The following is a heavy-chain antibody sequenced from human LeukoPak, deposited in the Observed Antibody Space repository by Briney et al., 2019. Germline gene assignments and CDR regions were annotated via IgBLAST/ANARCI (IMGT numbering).Heavy chain of an antibody. J-gene: IGHJ4*02. CDR2: IYYTGTT. D-gene: IGHD3-10*01. V-gene: IGHV4-39*01. Sequence: PSETLSLTCTVSGGSISSNSYFWAWTRQPPGPGLQWVGSIYYTGTTYYNPSLKSRVTISVDTSENQFSLRLSSVTAADTAVYYCARLVSAAGSFDYWGQGTLVTVSS. CDR1: GGSISSNSYF. CDR3: ARLVSAAGSFDY.